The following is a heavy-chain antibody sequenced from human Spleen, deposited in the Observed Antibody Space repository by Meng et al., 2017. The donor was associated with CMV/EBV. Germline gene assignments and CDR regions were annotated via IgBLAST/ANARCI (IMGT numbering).Heavy chain of an antibody. CDR1: GGSISSSGYY. J-gene: IGHJ6*02. CDR2: VYHSGTT. V-gene: IGHV4-39*07. Sequence: SETLSLTCTVSGGSISSSGYYWGWIRQSPGKGLEWIGSVYHSGTTNYNPSLKSRVTISVDTSKNQFSLKLNSVTAADTAVYYCARLRYSYGPRVMDVWGQGTTVTVSS. CDR3: ARLRYSYGPRVMDV. D-gene: IGHD5-18*01.